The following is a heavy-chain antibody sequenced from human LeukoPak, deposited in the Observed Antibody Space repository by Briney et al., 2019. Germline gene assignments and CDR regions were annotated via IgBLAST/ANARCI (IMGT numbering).Heavy chain of an antibody. J-gene: IGHJ5*02. Sequence: SETLSLTCTVSDGSISDYSWSWIRQPPGKGLEWIGYIYYSGSTNYNPSLKSRVTISLDTSKNQFSLKLSSVTAADTAVYYCARDAIVGATNWFDPWGQGTLVTVSS. D-gene: IGHD1-26*01. V-gene: IGHV4-59*01. CDR1: DGSISDYS. CDR3: ARDAIVGATNWFDP. CDR2: IYYSGST.